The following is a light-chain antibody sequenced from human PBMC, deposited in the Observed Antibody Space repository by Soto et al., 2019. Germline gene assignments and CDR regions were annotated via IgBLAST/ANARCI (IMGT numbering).Light chain of an antibody. J-gene: IGKJ1*01. CDR1: QSISSW. CDR3: LQDHDDSWT. V-gene: IGKV1-5*01. Sequence: DIQMTQSPSTLSATAGDRVTITCRASQSISSWLAWYQHKPGKAPKLLIYDASNLDSGVPSRFSGSGSGTEFSLTISNLQPDDCATYYCLQDHDDSWTFGQGTKVDIK. CDR2: DAS.